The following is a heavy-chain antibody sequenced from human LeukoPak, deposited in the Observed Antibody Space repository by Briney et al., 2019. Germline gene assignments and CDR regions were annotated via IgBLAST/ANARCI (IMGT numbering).Heavy chain of an antibody. V-gene: IGHV4-59*01. J-gene: IGHJ4*02. CDR1: GGSISDYS. CDR2: MYYSAST. CDR3: ASGPYSTGWYYIDS. Sequence: SETLSLTCTVSGGSISDYSLSWIRQPPGKGLEWVGYMYYSASTNYSPSLKSRVTISADTSKKRFSLMLNSVTAADTAVYYCASGPYSTGWYYIDSWGQGTLVTVSS. D-gene: IGHD6-19*01.